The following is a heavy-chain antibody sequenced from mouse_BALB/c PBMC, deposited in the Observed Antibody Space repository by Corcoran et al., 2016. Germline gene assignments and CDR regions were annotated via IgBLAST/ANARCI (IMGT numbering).Heavy chain of an antibody. CDR2: INTYTGEP. J-gene: IGHJ3*01. CDR3: ALYSFAY. CDR1: GYTFTNYG. D-gene: IGHD1-1*01. Sequence: QIQLVQAGPELKKTGETVKIYCKASGYTFTNYGMNGGKQAPGKGLKWMGWINTYTGEPTYADDFKGRIAFALETSASTAYLQINNLKNEDMATYFCALYSFAYWCQGTLVTVS. V-gene: IGHV9-1*02.